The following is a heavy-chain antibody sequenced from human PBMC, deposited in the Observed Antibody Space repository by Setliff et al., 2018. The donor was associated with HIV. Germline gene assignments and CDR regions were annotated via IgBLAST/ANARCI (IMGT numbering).Heavy chain of an antibody. CDR1: GYTFTSYG. J-gene: IGHJ3*02. D-gene: IGHD3-3*01. V-gene: IGHV1-18*01. CDR3: ARDSEWGCYIFWTFDI. Sequence: GASVKVSCKASGYTFTSYGISWVRQAPGQGLGWMVLISAYNGNANYAQKFQGRVTMTTDTSTSTAYMELRSLRSDDTAVYYCARDSEWGCYIFWTFDILGQGTMVTVSS. CDR2: ISAYNGNA.